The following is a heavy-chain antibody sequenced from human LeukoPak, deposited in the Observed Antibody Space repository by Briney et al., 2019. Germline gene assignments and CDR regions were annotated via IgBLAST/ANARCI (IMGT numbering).Heavy chain of an antibody. CDR2: IYYSGST. Sequence: SETLSLTCTVSGGSISSRHYCWGWIRQPPGKGLEWIGSIYYSGSTYYNPSLKSRLTMLIDTSEIQFSLNLNSVTAADTAIYYCASPRLRAVAGSIAFDIWGQGTMVTVSS. D-gene: IGHD6-19*01. J-gene: IGHJ3*02. CDR3: ASPRLRAVAGSIAFDI. CDR1: GGSISSRHYC. V-gene: IGHV4-39*01.